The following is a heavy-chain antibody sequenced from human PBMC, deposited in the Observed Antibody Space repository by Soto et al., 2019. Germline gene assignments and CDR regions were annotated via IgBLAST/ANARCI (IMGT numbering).Heavy chain of an antibody. CDR3: TREFSGAFDI. CDR1: GFSVSSNY. CDR2: IYSGGST. D-gene: IGHD6-19*01. Sequence: GESLNISCAASGFSVSSNYMSWVRQAPGKGLEWVSLIYSGGSTYYADSVKGRFTISRDNSKNTLYLQMNSLRVEDTAVYYCTREFSGAFDIWGHGTMVTVSS. J-gene: IGHJ3*02. V-gene: IGHV3-66*01.